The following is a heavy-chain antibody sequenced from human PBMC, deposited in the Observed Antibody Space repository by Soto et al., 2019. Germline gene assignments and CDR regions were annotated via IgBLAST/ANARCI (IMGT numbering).Heavy chain of an antibody. CDR1: GYTFTSYG. J-gene: IGHJ6*02. CDR2: ISAYNGNT. CDR3: ARAPPDFYYGMDV. V-gene: IGHV1-18*01. Sequence: QVQLVQSGAEVKKPWASVKVSCKASGYTFTSYGISWVRQAPGQGLEWMGWISAYNGNTNFAQNLQGRVTMTTDTSTSTAYMGLRGLRSGDTAVFYCARAPPDFYYGMDVWGQGTTVTVSS.